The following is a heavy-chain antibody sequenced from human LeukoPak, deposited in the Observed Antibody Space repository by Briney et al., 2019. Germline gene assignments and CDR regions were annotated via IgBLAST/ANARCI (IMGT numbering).Heavy chain of an antibody. Sequence: SETLSLTCAVYGGSFSGYYWSWIRQPPGKGLEWIGEINHSGSTNYNPSLKSRVTISVDTSKNQFSLKLSSVTAADTAVYYCARGRSSGWYYYYYYMDVWGKGTTVTVSS. V-gene: IGHV4-34*01. CDR1: GGSFSGYY. J-gene: IGHJ6*03. CDR2: INHSGST. D-gene: IGHD6-19*01. CDR3: ARGRSSGWYYYYYYMDV.